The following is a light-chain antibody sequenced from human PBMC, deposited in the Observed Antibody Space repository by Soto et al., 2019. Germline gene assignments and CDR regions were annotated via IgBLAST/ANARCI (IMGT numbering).Light chain of an antibody. CDR1: QSVSSN. CDR3: QQYNNWPLT. V-gene: IGKV3-15*01. Sequence: EIVMTQYTATLSVSPGERASLCWRASQSVSSNLAWYQQKPGQAPRLLIYGASTRATGIPARFSGSGSGTEFTLTISSLQSEDFAVYYCQQYNNWPLTFGGGTKVDIK. CDR2: GAS. J-gene: IGKJ4*01.